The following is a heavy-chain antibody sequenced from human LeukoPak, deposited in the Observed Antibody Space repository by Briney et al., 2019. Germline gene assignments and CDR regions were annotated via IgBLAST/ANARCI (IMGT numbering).Heavy chain of an antibody. V-gene: IGHV3-9*01. CDR1: GFTFSAYS. CDR3: AKDRRPYSSSWYELVNWFDP. CDR2: ISWNSGSI. D-gene: IGHD6-13*01. Sequence: PGGSLRLSCAASGFTFSAYSMNWVRQAPGKGLEWVSGISWNSGSIGYADSVKGRFTISRDNAKNSLYLQMNSLRAEDTALYYCAKDRRPYSSSWYELVNWFDPWGQGTLVTVSS. J-gene: IGHJ5*02.